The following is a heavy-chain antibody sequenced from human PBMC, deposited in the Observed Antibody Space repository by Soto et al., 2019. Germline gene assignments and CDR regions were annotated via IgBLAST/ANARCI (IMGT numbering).Heavy chain of an antibody. V-gene: IGHV3-23*01. CDR2: ISGSGGST. D-gene: IGHD2-21*01. J-gene: IGHJ6*02. CDR1: GFTFSSYA. Sequence: GGSLRLSCAASGFTFSSYAMSWVRQAPGKGLEWVSAISGSGGSTYYADSVKGRFTISRDNAKNSLYLQMNSLRAEDTAVYYCARDSIVVVPGYYGVDVWGQGTTVTVSS. CDR3: ARDSIVVVPGYYGVDV.